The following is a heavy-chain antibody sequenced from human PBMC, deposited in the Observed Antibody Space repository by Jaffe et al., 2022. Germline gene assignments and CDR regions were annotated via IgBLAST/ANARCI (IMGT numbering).Heavy chain of an antibody. CDR1: GGSISSGSYY. D-gene: IGHD1-26*01. CDR2: IYTSGST. CDR3: ARGPRGPYYGGGAFDI. J-gene: IGHJ3*02. Sequence: QVQLQESGPGLVKPSQTLSLTCTVSGGSISSGSYYWSWIRQPAGKGLEWIGRIYTSGSTNYNPSLKSRVTISVDTSKNQFSLKLSSVTAADTAVYYCARGPRGPYYGGGAFDIWGQGTMVTVSS. V-gene: IGHV4-61*02.